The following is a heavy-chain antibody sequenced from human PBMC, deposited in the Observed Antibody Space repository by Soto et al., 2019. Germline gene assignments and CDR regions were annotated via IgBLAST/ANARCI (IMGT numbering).Heavy chain of an antibody. V-gene: IGHV4-4*02. J-gene: IGHJ3*02. CDR2: IYHSGVT. Sequence: PSETLSLTCAVSGGSIINTNWWSWVRQPPGKGLEWIGEIYHSGVTNYNPSLKSRVTMSVDKSKNQFSLNLSSVTAADTAVYYCASDTLAFDIWGQGTMVTVSS. CDR3: ASDTLAFDI. CDR1: GGSIINTNW.